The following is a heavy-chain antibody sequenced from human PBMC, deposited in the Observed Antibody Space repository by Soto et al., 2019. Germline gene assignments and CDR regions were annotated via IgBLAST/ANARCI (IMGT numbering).Heavy chain of an antibody. CDR3: VSDFGWYFRSGYMDV. J-gene: IGHJ6*03. D-gene: IGHD3-3*01. Sequence: EVQLVESGGGLVKPGGSLRLSCAASGFDFSSYSMNWLRQAPGKGLEWVSSINEDSSYIYYALSLRGRFTISRDNAKESLYLQMNSLRAEDTAVYYCVSDFGWYFRSGYMDVWGDGATVTVSS. CDR1: GFDFSSYS. V-gene: IGHV3-21*02. CDR2: INEDSSYI.